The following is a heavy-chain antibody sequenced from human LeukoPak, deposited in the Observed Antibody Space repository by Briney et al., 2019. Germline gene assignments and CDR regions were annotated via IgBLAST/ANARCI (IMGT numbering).Heavy chain of an antibody. CDR2: ISTCGAST. Sequence: GGSLRLSCSASGFTFSTYAMHWVRQAPGKGLECVSTISTCGASTYYADSVKGRFTISRDNSKNTLYLQMSSLRAEDTAVYYCAREVVAATFDPWGQGTLVTVSS. J-gene: IGHJ5*02. CDR3: AREVVAATFDP. CDR1: GFTFSTYA. D-gene: IGHD2-15*01. V-gene: IGHV3-64D*06.